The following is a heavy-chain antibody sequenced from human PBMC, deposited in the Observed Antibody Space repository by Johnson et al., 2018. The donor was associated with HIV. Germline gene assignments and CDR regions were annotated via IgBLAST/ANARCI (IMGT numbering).Heavy chain of an antibody. CDR1: GFTFSSYG. CDR2: ISYDGSNN. Sequence: QVQLVESGGGVVQPGRSLRLSCAASGFTFSSYGMHWVRQAPGKGLEWVAVISYDGSNNYYADYVKGRFTISRDNSKITLYLQMNSLRAEDTAVYYCARTRHYYEAFDIWVQGTMVTVSS. J-gene: IGHJ3*02. V-gene: IGHV3-30*03. CDR3: ARTRHYYEAFDI. D-gene: IGHD3-10*01.